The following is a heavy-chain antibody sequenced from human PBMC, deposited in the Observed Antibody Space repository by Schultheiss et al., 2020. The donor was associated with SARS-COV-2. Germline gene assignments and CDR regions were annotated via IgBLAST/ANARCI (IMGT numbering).Heavy chain of an antibody. CDR1: GFTFSSYS. CDR2: ISSSSSTI. Sequence: GGSLRLSCAASGFTFSSYSMNWVRQAPGKGLEWVSYISSSSSTIYYADSVKGRFTISRDNAKNSLYLQMNSLREEDTAVYYCAREATGTYYYYYMDVWGKGTTVTVSS. CDR3: AREATGTYYYYYMDV. D-gene: IGHD1-1*01. V-gene: IGHV3-48*02. J-gene: IGHJ6*03.